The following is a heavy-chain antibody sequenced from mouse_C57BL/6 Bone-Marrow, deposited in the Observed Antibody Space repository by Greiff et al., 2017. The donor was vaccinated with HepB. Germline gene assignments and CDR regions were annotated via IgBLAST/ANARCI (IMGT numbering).Heavy chain of an antibody. Sequence: QVQLQQPGAELVRPGTSVKLSCKASGYTFTSYWMHWVKQRPGQGLEWIGVIDPSDSYTNYNQKFKGKATLTVDTSSSTAYMQLSSLTSEDSAVYYCARDPIGSSYLYYFDYWGKGTTLTVSS. CDR1: GYTFTSYW. V-gene: IGHV1-59*01. CDR2: IDPSDSYT. CDR3: ARDPIGSSYLYYFDY. J-gene: IGHJ2*01. D-gene: IGHD1-1*01.